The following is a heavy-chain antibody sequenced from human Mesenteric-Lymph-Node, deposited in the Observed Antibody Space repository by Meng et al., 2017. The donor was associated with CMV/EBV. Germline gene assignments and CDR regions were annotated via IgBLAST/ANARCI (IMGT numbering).Heavy chain of an antibody. J-gene: IGHJ6*02. CDR3: TTRVPGLRHYYYYGMDV. CDR1: GFTFSNAW. CDR2: IKSKTDGGTT. Sequence: GESLKISCAASGFTFSNAWMSWVRQAPGKGLEWVGRIKSKTDGGTTDYAAPVKGRFTISRDDSKNTLYLQMNSLKTEDTAVYYCTTRVPGLRHYYYYGMDVWGQGTTVTVSS. D-gene: IGHD1-14*01. V-gene: IGHV3-15*01.